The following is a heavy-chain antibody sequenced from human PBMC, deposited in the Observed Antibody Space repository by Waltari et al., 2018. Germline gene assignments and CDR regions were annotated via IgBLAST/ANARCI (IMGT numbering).Heavy chain of an antibody. CDR1: GFTFSSYA. V-gene: IGHV3-23*01. Sequence: EVQLLESGGGLVQPGGSLRLSCAASGFTFSSYAMSWVRQDPGKGLEWVSAIRGSGGSTYYADSVKGRFTISRDNSKNTLYLQMNSLRAEDTAVYYCAKRGTGIAVAGTSYYFDYWGQGTLVTVSS. CDR3: AKRGTGIAVAGTSYYFDY. J-gene: IGHJ4*02. CDR2: IRGSGGST. D-gene: IGHD6-19*01.